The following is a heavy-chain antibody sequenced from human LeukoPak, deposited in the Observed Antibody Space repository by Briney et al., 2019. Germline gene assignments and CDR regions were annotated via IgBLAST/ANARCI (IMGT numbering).Heavy chain of an antibody. J-gene: IGHJ4*02. V-gene: IGHV4-59*08. CDR2: VYYTGST. CDR1: GGSVNTYY. Sequence: SETLSLTCSVSGGSVNTYYWSWIRQPPGKGLEWIGYVYYTGSTNHNPSLKSRVTIFEDKSKNQFSLRLSSVTVADTAVYYCARHFAYSSSSYFDYWGQGNLVTVSS. D-gene: IGHD6-6*01. CDR3: ARHFAYSSSSYFDY.